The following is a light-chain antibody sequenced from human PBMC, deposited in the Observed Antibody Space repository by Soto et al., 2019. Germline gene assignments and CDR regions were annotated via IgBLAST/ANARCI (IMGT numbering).Light chain of an antibody. V-gene: IGKV3-11*01. CDR1: QSVSSY. CDR3: QQRSNWPPVCT. Sequence: EIVLTQSPATLSLSTGERATLSCRASQSVSSYLAWYQQKPGQAPRLLIYDASNRATGIPARFSGSGSGTDFTLTISSLEPEDFAVYYCQQRSNWPPVCTFGQGRRLEIK. CDR2: DAS. J-gene: IGKJ5*01.